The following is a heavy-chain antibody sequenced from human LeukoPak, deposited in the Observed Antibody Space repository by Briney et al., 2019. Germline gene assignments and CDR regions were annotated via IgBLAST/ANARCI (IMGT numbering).Heavy chain of an antibody. Sequence: GGSLRLSCAASGFTFGVYTMNWVRQAPGKGLEWVSAISSRSTDIYYADSMKGRFTISRDNAKNSLYLQMNSLRADDTAVYYCARTKAGHMGFDYWGQGTLVTVSS. D-gene: IGHD2-8*01. CDR2: ISSRSTDI. CDR1: GFTFGVYT. J-gene: IGHJ4*02. CDR3: ARTKAGHMGFDY. V-gene: IGHV3-21*01.